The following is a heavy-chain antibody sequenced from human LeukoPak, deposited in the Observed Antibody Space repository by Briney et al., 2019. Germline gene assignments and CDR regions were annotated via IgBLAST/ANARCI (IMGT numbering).Heavy chain of an antibody. D-gene: IGHD2-8*02. CDR1: GYTFTSYG. J-gene: IGHJ4*02. CDR3: ARGDWCPDY. V-gene: IGHV1-8*03. CDR2: MNPNSGNA. Sequence: ASVKVSCKASGYTFTSYGISWVRQAPGQGLEWMGWMNPNSGNAGYAQKFQGRVTITRNTSISTAYMELTSLRSEDTAVYYCARGDWCPDYWGQGTLVTVSS.